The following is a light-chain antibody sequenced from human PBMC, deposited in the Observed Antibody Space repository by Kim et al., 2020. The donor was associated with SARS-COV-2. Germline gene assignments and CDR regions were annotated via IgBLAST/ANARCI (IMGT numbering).Light chain of an antibody. CDR1: ESINTY. CDR3: QQSFSLPYT. J-gene: IGKJ2*01. V-gene: IGKV1-39*01. CDR2: TAS. Sequence: DIQVTQSPSSLSASVGDSVTITCRTSESINTYINWYQHKPGRPPKLLIYTASSLQSGVPSRFSASGSGTDFTLTINSLQPEDFATFYCQQSFSLPYTFGPGTKLEI.